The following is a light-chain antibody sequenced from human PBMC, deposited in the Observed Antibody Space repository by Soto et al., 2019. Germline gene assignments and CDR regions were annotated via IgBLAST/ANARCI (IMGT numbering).Light chain of an antibody. J-gene: IGLJ3*02. CDR2: YND. V-gene: IGLV1-36*01. CDR3: ATWDDSLNGHV. CDR1: SSNIGNNA. Sequence: QSVLTQPPSVSEVPRQTVTISCSGSSSNIGNNAVTWYQMVPGKAPKLLIYYNDVLPAGISDRFSGSKSGTSASLAISGLQSEDEADYYCATWDDSLNGHVFGGGTKVTVL.